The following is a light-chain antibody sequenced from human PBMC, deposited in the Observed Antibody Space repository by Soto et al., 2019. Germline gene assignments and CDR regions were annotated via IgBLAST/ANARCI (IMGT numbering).Light chain of an antibody. Sequence: DIQMTQSPSSLSASVGDRVTITCRARQGIRNDLVWYQQKPGKAPKRLIYGVSSLQSGVPSRFSGSGSGTEFTLTISSLQPEDFATYYCQQHNAYPITFGQGTRLEIK. V-gene: IGKV1-17*01. J-gene: IGKJ5*01. CDR3: QQHNAYPIT. CDR2: GVS. CDR1: QGIRND.